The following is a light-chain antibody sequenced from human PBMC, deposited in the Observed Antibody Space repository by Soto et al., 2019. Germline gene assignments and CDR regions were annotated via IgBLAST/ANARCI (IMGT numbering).Light chain of an antibody. CDR3: CSFTSITTYV. V-gene: IGLV2-14*01. J-gene: IGLJ1*01. CDR1: SSDVGAYNY. CDR2: EVS. Sequence: QSALTQPASVSGSLGQSITISCTGTSSDVGAYNYVSWYQQQPGKAPKLMISEVSNRPSGVSNRFSGSKSGNTASLIIFGLQAEDEADYYCCSFTSITTYVFGTGTKVTVL.